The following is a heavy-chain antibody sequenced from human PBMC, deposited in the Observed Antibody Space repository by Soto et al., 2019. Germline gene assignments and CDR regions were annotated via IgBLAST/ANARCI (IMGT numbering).Heavy chain of an antibody. CDR1: GFTFINYI. V-gene: IGHV3-21*01. CDR2: INSSSSYI. D-gene: IGHD2-2*02. J-gene: IGHJ6*02. Sequence: KTGGSVRLSCAASGFTFINYIMNWVRQAPGKGLEWVSSINSSSSYIYYADSVKGRFTISRDNAKNSLYLQMNSLRAEDTALYYCARGGEGHCSSTTCYIGTPGSPLDVWGQGTTVTVSS. CDR3: ARGGEGHCSSTTCYIGTPGSPLDV.